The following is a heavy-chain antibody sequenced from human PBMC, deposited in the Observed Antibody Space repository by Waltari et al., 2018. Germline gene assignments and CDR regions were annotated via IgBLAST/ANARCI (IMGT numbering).Heavy chain of an antibody. CDR3: TKDLLPGGADV. V-gene: IGHV3-9*01. Sequence: EVQLMESGGGLVQPGRSLRLSCAGSRFTFDGYAMHWVRQVPGRALGWVSGIDWRSGRIAYADSVKGRFIISRDDARNSLNLQMNTLRVDDTAVYYCTKDLLPGGADVWGRGTTVTVSS. J-gene: IGHJ6*02. CDR1: RFTFDGYA. D-gene: IGHD2-15*01. CDR2: IDWRSGRI.